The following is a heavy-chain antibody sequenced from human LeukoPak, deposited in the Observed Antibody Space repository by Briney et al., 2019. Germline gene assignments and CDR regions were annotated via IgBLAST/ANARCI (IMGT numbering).Heavy chain of an antibody. J-gene: IGHJ4*02. CDR1: GFTFSSYA. Sequence: GGSLRLSCAASGFTFSSYAMSWVRQAPGKGLEWVSAISGSGGSTYYADSVKGRFTISRDNSKNTLYLQMNSLRAEDTAVYYCAKDEENYYDSSGYSDYCGQGTLVTVSS. D-gene: IGHD3-22*01. CDR3: AKDEENYYDSSGYSDY. V-gene: IGHV3-23*01. CDR2: ISGSGGST.